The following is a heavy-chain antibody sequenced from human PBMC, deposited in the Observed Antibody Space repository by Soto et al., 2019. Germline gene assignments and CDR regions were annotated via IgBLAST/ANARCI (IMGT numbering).Heavy chain of an antibody. CDR2: INHSGST. J-gene: IGHJ4*02. CDR3: ARGSYVFYGVFAHYFDY. Sequence: SETLSLTCAVYGGSFSGYYWSWIRQPPGKGLEWIGEINHSGSTNYNPSLKSRVTISVDTSKNQFSLKLSSVTAADTAVYYCARGSYVFYGVFAHYFDYWGQGTLVTVSS. V-gene: IGHV4-34*01. D-gene: IGHD4-17*01. CDR1: GGSFSGYY.